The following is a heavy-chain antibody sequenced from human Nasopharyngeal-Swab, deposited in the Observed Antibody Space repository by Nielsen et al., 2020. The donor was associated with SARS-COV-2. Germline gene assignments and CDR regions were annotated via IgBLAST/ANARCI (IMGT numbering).Heavy chain of an antibody. J-gene: IGHJ5*02. D-gene: IGHD6-13*01. CDR2: IYYSGST. Sequence: WIRQPPGKGMEWIGSIYYSGSTYYNPSLKSRVTIPVDTSKNQFSLKVTSVAAADTAVYYCAGVARSSWYVLDNWFDPWGHGTLVTVSS. CDR3: AGVARSSWYVLDNWFDP. V-gene: IGHV4-39*01.